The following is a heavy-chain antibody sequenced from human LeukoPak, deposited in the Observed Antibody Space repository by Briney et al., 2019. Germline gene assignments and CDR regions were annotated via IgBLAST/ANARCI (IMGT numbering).Heavy chain of an antibody. CDR1: GGSVSSGSYY. CDR2: IYYSGST. J-gene: IGHJ4*02. V-gene: IGHV4-61*01. CDR3: ARDGDYDYVWGSYRAFDY. Sequence: SETLSLTCTVSGGSVSSGSYYWSWIRQPPGKGLECIGYIYYSGSTNYNPSLKSRVTISVDTSKNQFSLKLSSVTAADTAVYYCARDGDYDYVWGSYRAFDYWGQGTLVTVSS. D-gene: IGHD3-16*02.